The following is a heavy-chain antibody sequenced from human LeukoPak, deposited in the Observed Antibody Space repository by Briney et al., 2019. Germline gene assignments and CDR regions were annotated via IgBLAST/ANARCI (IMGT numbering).Heavy chain of an antibody. Sequence: GGSLRLSCAASGFTFSSYEMNWVRQAPGKGLEWVSYISSSGSTIYYADSVKGRFTISRDNAKNSLYLQMNSLRAEDTAVYYCARGSGSYYNTPFDYWGQGTLVTVSS. J-gene: IGHJ4*02. CDR2: ISSSGSTI. D-gene: IGHD3-10*01. V-gene: IGHV3-48*03. CDR3: ARGSGSYYNTPFDY. CDR1: GFTFSSYE.